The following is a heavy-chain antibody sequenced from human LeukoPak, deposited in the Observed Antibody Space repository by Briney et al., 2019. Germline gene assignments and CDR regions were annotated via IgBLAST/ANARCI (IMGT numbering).Heavy chain of an antibody. D-gene: IGHD3-10*01. Sequence: TLSLTCTVSGGSISSGGYYWSWIRQHPGKGLEWIGYIYYSGSTYYNPSLKSRVTISVDTSKNQFSLKLSSVTAADTAVYYCARSITMVRGVIDRFDYWGQGTLVTVSS. CDR1: GGSISSGGYY. J-gene: IGHJ4*02. V-gene: IGHV4-31*03. CDR3: ARSITMVRGVIDRFDY. CDR2: IYYSGST.